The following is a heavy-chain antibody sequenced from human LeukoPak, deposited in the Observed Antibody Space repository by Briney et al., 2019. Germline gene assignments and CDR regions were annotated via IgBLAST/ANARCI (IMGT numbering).Heavy chain of an antibody. D-gene: IGHD6-19*01. J-gene: IGHJ4*02. V-gene: IGHV4-34*01. Sequence: KPSETLSLTCAVYGGSFSGYYWSWIRQPPRKGLEWIGEINHSGSTNYNPSLKSRVTISVDTSKNQFSLKLSSVTAADTAVYYCARDSPVAYWGQGTLVTVSS. CDR3: ARDSPVAY. CDR1: GGSFSGYY. CDR2: INHSGST.